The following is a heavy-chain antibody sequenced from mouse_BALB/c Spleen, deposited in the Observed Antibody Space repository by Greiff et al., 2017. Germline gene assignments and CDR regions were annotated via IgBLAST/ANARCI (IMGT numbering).Heavy chain of an antibody. D-gene: IGHD2-12*01. CDR1: GFSLTSYG. J-gene: IGHJ1*01. V-gene: IGHV2-9*02. CDR3: ARDRGLRGYFDV. CDR2: IWAGGST. Sequence: VKLMESGPGLVAPSQSLSITCTVSGFSLTSYGVHWVRQPPGKGLEWLGVIWAGGSTNYNSALMSRLSISKDNSKSQVFLKMNSLQTDDTAMYYCARDRGLRGYFDVWGAGTTVTVSS.